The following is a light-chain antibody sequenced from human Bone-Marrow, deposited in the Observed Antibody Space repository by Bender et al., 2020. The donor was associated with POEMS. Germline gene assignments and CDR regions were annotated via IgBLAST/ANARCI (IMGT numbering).Light chain of an antibody. CDR1: SSDIGGYNY. CDR3: CSYAGSVV. V-gene: IGLV2-11*01. J-gene: IGLJ2*01. Sequence: QSALTQPRSVSGSPGQSVTISCTGTSSDIGGYNYVSWYQHHPGKAPKLVISEDTKRPSGVSNRFAGSRSSTTASLTIPGLQAEDEADYYCCSYAGSVVFGGGTKLTVL. CDR2: EDT.